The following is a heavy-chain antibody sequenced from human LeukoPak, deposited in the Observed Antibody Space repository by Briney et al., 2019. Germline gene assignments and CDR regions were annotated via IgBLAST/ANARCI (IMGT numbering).Heavy chain of an antibody. CDR1: GFTFSSYA. V-gene: IGHV3-30*04. D-gene: IGHD1-1*01. Sequence: GGSLRLSCAASGFTFSSYAMHWVRQAPGKGLEWVAVISYDGSNKYYADSVKGRFTISRDNSKNTLYLQMNSLRAEDTAVYYCVYNIRNAHFDYWGQGTLVTVSS. J-gene: IGHJ4*02. CDR2: ISYDGSNK. CDR3: VYNIRNAHFDY.